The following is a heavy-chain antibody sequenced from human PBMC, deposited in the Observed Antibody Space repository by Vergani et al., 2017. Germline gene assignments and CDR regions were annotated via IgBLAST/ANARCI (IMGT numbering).Heavy chain of an antibody. CDR2: IYYSGST. Sequence: QVQLQESGPGLVKPSEILSLTCIVSGGPISNNYWGWIRQPPGKGLEWIGYIYYSGSTNYNPSLKSRVTIPVDTSKNQFSLKLSSVNAADTPVYDCARVVTGAADYWGQGTLVTVSS. J-gene: IGHJ4*02. D-gene: IGHD3-9*01. CDR3: ARVVTGAADY. CDR1: GGPISNNY. V-gene: IGHV4-59*01.